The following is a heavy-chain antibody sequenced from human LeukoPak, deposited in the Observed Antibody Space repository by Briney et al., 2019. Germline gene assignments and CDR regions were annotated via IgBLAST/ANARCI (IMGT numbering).Heavy chain of an antibody. J-gene: IGHJ4*02. CDR1: GYIFTSYW. V-gene: IGHV5-51*01. D-gene: IGHD6-13*01. Sequence: GESLKISCKGSGYIFTSYWIGWVRQMPGKGLEWMGIIYPGDSDTRYSPSFQGQVTISADKSISTAYLQWSSLKASDTAMYYCARLDGSDGIAADMSYWGQGTLVTVSS. CDR2: IYPGDSDT. CDR3: ARLDGSDGIAADMSY.